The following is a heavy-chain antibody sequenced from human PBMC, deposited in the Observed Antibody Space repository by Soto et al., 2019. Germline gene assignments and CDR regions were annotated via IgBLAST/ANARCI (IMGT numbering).Heavy chain of an antibody. CDR1: GGSINSGTYY. V-gene: IGHV4-61*01. CDR3: TRGGDPYKTGH. J-gene: IGHJ4*02. D-gene: IGHD2-21*01. Sequence: TSETLSLTCTVSGGSINSGTYYWSRLRQPPGKGLEWIGFIHYSGSTNYNPSLKGRVTMSVDTSKNQFSLKLTSVNTADTAIYYCTRGGDPYKTGHWGQGTLVTSPQ. CDR2: IHYSGST.